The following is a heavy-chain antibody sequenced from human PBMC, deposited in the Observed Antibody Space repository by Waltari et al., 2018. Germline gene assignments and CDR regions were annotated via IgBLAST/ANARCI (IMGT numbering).Heavy chain of an antibody. V-gene: IGHV3-7*03. J-gene: IGHJ4*02. CDR2: IKQDGTEQ. D-gene: IGHD3-16*01. CDR1: GFTFYNFW. Sequence: DVQLTASGGGLVQPGGSLRLSCEGSGFTFYNFWVTWLRQVPGKGLEWVANIKQDGTEQYFVDSFKGRFTISRDNAKRSLYLQMNNLRVDDTAMYYCARGGGDGQVHHWGQGTLVTVSS. CDR3: ARGGGDGQVHH.